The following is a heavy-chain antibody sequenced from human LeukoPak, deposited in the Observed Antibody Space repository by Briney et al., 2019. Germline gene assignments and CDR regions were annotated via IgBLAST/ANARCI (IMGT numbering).Heavy chain of an antibody. D-gene: IGHD3-10*01. CDR1: GFTFSSYA. J-gene: IGHJ4*02. Sequence: GGSLRLSCAASGFTFSSYAMSWVRQAPGKGLEWVSAISDSGGSTYYADSVKGRFTISRDNSKNTLYLQMNSLRAEDTAVYYCARDGLWFGESPARFDYWGQGTLVTVSS. CDR2: ISDSGGST. V-gene: IGHV3-23*01. CDR3: ARDGLWFGESPARFDY.